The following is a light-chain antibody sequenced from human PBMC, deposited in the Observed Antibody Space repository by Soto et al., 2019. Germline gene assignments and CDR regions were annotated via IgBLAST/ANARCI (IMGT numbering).Light chain of an antibody. V-gene: IGKV3-20*01. CDR3: QFYGSSLIT. CDR2: GVY. J-gene: IGKJ5*01. CDR1: QIIKTFY. Sequence: DMVMTQSADSLFFSPVETSTLSCRASQIIKTFYFGWYQQKPGQSPRLLIYGVYSRATGTPDRFSGSGSGTDFTLTISRLEPEDSAVYYCQFYGSSLITFGQGTLLEIK.